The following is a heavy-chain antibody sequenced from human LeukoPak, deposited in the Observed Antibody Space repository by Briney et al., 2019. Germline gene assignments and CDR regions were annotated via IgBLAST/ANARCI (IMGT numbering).Heavy chain of an antibody. J-gene: IGHJ4*02. CDR1: GYSISSGYY. CDR2: IYHSGST. Sequence: SETLSLTCTVSGYSISSGYYWGWIRPPPGKGLEWIGSIYHSGSTYYNPSLKSRVTISVDTSKNQFSLKLSSVTAADTAVYYCARSGAFAAAGPFDYWGQGTLVTVSS. D-gene: IGHD6-13*01. CDR3: ARSGAFAAAGPFDY. V-gene: IGHV4-38-2*02.